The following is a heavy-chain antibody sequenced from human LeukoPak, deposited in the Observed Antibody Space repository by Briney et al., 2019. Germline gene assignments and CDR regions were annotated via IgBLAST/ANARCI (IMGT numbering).Heavy chain of an antibody. CDR2: INHSGST. V-gene: IGHV4-34*01. CDR1: GGSFSGYY. CDR3: ARGSYDSSGYYLRYLDY. J-gene: IGHJ4*02. D-gene: IGHD3-22*01. Sequence: SETLSLTCAVYGGSFSGYYWSWIRQPPGKGLEWIGEINHSGSTNYNPSLKSRVTISVDTSKNQFSLKLSSVTAADTAVYYCARGSYDSSGYYLRYLDYWGQGTVVVVSS.